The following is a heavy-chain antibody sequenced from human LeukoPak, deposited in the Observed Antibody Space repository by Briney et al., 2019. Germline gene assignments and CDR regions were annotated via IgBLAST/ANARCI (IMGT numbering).Heavy chain of an antibody. D-gene: IGHD6-13*01. J-gene: IGHJ4*02. V-gene: IGHV3-30*04. CDR3: AKGSSSSWYSVEY. CDR2: ISYDGSNK. Sequence: PGRSLRLSCAASGFTFSSYAMHWVRQAPGKGLEWVAVISYDGSNKYYADSVKGRFTISRDNSKNTLYLQMNSLRAEDTAVYYCAKGSSSSWYSVEYWGQGTLVTVSS. CDR1: GFTFSSYA.